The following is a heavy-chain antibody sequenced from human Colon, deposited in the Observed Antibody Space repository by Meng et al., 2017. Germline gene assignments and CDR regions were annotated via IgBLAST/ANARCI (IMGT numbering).Heavy chain of an antibody. Sequence: GRLLRPSCATSGYVFSDLAMHWARRVPGRGLEWVAFISYDGTNEYYADFAKGRFTFSRDQFMNTLYLQMTSLRAEDTTVYYCSRESVYGSVHYPYGYWGQGALVTVSS. V-gene: IGHV3-30*04. D-gene: IGHD2-8*01. J-gene: IGHJ4*02. CDR2: ISYDGTNE. CDR1: GYVFSDLA. CDR3: SRESVYGSVHYPYGY.